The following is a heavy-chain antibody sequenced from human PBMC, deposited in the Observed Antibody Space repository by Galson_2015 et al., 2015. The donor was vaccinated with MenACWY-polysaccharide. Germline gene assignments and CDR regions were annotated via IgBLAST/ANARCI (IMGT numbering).Heavy chain of an antibody. CDR1: GFTFDDYA. CDR2: ISWNSGSI. J-gene: IGHJ3*02. D-gene: IGHD6-19*01. Sequence: SLRLSCAASGFTFDDYAMHWVRQAPGKGLEWVSGISWNSGSIGYADSVKGRFTISRDDAKNSLHLQMNSLRADDTALYYCAKDKVDPGIAVAGPGDAFDISCQGTMFTVSA. CDR3: AKDKVDPGIAVAGPGDAFDI. V-gene: IGHV3-9*01.